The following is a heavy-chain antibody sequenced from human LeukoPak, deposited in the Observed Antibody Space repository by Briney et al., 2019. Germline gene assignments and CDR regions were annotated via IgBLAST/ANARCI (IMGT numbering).Heavy chain of an antibody. CDR3: ATAGGGSYAQRTVYYFDY. Sequence: ASVKVSCKASGYTFTSYDINWVRQATGQGLEWMGWMNPNSGNTGYAQEFQGRVTMTRNTSISTAYMELSSLRSEDTAVYYCATAGGGSYAQRTVYYFDYWGQGTLVTVSS. J-gene: IGHJ4*02. D-gene: IGHD1-26*01. CDR1: GYTFTSYD. V-gene: IGHV1-8*01. CDR2: MNPNSGNT.